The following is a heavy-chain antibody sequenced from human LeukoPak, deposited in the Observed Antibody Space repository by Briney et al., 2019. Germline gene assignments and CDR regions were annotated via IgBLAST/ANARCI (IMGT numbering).Heavy chain of an antibody. Sequence: GGSLRLSCATSGFTFDDYAMHWVRQAPGKGLEWVSGISWNSGSIGYADSVKGRFTISIDNAKNSLYLQMNSLRAEDTALYYCAKAFTFGGVIAPFDYWGQGTLVTVSS. CDR3: AKAFTFGGVIAPFDY. D-gene: IGHD3-16*02. CDR2: ISWNSGSI. V-gene: IGHV3-9*01. CDR1: GFTFDDYA. J-gene: IGHJ4*02.